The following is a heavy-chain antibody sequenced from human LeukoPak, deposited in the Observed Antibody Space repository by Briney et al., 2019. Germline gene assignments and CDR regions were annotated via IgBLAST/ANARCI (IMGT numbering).Heavy chain of an antibody. CDR3: AREGSSSRRFDY. V-gene: IGHV3-21*01. Sequence: GGSLRLSCAASGFTFSSYSMNWVRQAPGKGLEWVSSISSSSSYIYYADSVKGRFTISRDNAKNSLYLQMNSLRAEDTAVYYCAREGSSSRRFDYWGQGTLDTVSS. D-gene: IGHD6-6*01. CDR2: ISSSSSYI. CDR1: GFTFSSYS. J-gene: IGHJ4*02.